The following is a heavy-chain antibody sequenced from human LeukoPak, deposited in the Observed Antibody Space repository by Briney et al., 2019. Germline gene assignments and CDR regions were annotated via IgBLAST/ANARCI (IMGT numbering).Heavy chain of an antibody. CDR1: GLSVSSHY. D-gene: IGHD3-3*01. Sequence: GGSLRLSCAASGLSVSSHYMSWVRQAPGKGLEWVSVIHSIGSTDYADSVKGRFTISRDNPKNRVDLQVNSLRAEDTAVYYCASSRIFGNAMDVWGQGTTVTVSS. V-gene: IGHV3-53*01. CDR3: ASSRIFGNAMDV. CDR2: IHSIGST. J-gene: IGHJ6*02.